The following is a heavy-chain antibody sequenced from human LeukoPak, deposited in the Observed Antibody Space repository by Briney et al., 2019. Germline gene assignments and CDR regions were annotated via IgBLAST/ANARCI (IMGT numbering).Heavy chain of an antibody. J-gene: IGHJ6*03. CDR3: ARNGLTLYYYYYYMDV. CDR1: GYTFTGYY. Sequence: ASVKASCKASGYTFTGYYMHWVRQAPGQGLEWMGWINPNSGGTNYAQKFQGRVTMTRDTSISTAYMELSRLRSDDTAVYYCARNGLTLYYYYYYMDVWGKGTTVTISS. CDR2: INPNSGGT. V-gene: IGHV1-2*02.